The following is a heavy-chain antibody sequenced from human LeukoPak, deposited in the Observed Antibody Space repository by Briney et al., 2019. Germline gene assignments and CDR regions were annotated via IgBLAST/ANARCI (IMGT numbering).Heavy chain of an antibody. CDR1: GFTFSSYA. J-gene: IGHJ4*02. CDR2: LSGSGTST. V-gene: IGHV3-23*01. Sequence: GGSLRLSCEVSGFTFSSYALSWVRQAPGKGLERVSALSGSGTSTYYADSVKGRFTISRDNSKNTLYLQMNSLRAEDTAVYYCATPYFDFWSGYYRGWGQGTLVTVSS. CDR3: ATPYFDFWSGYYRG. D-gene: IGHD3-3*01.